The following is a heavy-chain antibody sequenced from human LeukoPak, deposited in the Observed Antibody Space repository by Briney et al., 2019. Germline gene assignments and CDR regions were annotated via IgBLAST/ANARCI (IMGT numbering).Heavy chain of an antibody. CDR1: GITFNTYA. Sequence: PGGSLRLSCAASGITFNTYAMNWVRQAPGKGLEWVSSISSSSSYIYYAASVKGRFTISRDNAKNSLYLQMNRLRAEDTAVYYCARLNGRLRRTGAFDIWGQGTMVTVSS. CDR3: ARLNGRLRRTGAFDI. V-gene: IGHV3-21*01. CDR2: ISSSSSYI. J-gene: IGHJ3*02. D-gene: IGHD5-18*01.